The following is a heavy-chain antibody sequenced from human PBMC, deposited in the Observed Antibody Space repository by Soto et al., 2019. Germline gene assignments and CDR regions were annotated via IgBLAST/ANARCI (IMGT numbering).Heavy chain of an antibody. J-gene: IGHJ3*02. Sequence: GGSLRLSCAASGFTFSSYSMNWVRQAPGKGLEWVSYISSSSSTIYYADSVKGRFTISRDNAKNSLYLQMNSLRAEDTAVYYCARDRPSITDAFDIWGQGTMVTVSS. V-gene: IGHV3-48*01. CDR1: GFTFSSYS. CDR2: ISSSSSTI. CDR3: ARDRPSITDAFDI.